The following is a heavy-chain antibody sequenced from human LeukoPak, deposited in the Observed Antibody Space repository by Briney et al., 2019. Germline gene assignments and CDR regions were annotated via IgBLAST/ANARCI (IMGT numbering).Heavy chain of an antibody. CDR2: INPNSGGT. CDR1: GYTFTSYD. V-gene: IGHV1-2*02. CDR3: ARAGYSSSWRPYYFDS. Sequence: ASVKVSCKASGYTFTSYDINWVRQATGQGLEWMGWINPNSGGTNYAQKFQGRVTMTRDTSISTAYMDLSRLKSDATAVYHCARAGYSSSWRPYYFDSWGQGTLVTVSS. J-gene: IGHJ4*02. D-gene: IGHD6-13*01.